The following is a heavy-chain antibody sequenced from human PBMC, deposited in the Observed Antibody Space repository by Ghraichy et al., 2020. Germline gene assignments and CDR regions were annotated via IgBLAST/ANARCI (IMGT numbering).Heavy chain of an antibody. D-gene: IGHD2-2*01. CDR1: GGSFSGYY. J-gene: IGHJ6*02. CDR3: ARQRIVVVPAAVYYYYYGMDV. V-gene: IGHV4-34*01. Sequence: SHTLSLTCAVYGGSFSGYYWSWIRQPPGKGLEWIGEINHSGSTNDNPSLKSRVTISVDTSKNQFSLKLSSVTAADTAVYYCARQRIVVVPAAVYYYYYGMDVWGQGTTVTVSS. CDR2: INHSGST.